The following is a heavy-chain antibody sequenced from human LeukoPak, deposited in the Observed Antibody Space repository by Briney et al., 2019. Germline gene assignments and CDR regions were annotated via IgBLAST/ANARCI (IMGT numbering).Heavy chain of an antibody. J-gene: IGHJ4*02. CDR1: GYTFTGYY. D-gene: IGHD6-13*01. CDR2: INPNSGGT. Sequence: ASVKVSCKASGYTFTGYYMHWVRQAPGQGLEWMGWINPNSGGTNYAQKFQGWVTMTRDTSISTAYMEQSRLRSDDTAVYYCARGGGIAASTHCRDWGQGTLVTVSS. V-gene: IGHV1-2*04. CDR3: ARGGGIAASTHCRD.